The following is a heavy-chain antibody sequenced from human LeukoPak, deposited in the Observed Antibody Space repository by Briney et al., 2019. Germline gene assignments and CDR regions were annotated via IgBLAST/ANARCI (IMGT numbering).Heavy chain of an antibody. CDR2: ISDSGTTI. Sequence: GGSLRLSCAASEFVLNDYYMSWVRQAPGKGLEWVSYISDSGTTIYYADSVKGRFNISRDNAKNSLYLQMNSLRAEDTAVYYCAREMEGGYGSGTFYDLWGQGNMVTVSS. J-gene: IGHJ5*02. V-gene: IGHV3-11*01. D-gene: IGHD3-10*01. CDR1: EFVLNDYY. CDR3: AREMEGGYGSGTFYDL.